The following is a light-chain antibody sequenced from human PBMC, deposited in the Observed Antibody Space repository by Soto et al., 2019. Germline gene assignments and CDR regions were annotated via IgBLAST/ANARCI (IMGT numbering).Light chain of an antibody. V-gene: IGKV2-30*01. Sequence: DGVMTQSPLSLPVTLGQPASISCRSIQSLVYSDGNTYLNWVQQRTGQSPRRLIYKVSNRDSGVPDRFSGSEAGTDFTLKISRVEAEDVGVCYCMQGTHWPPRFGQGTKVEIK. CDR3: MQGTHWPPR. J-gene: IGKJ1*01. CDR2: KVS. CDR1: QSLVYSDGNTY.